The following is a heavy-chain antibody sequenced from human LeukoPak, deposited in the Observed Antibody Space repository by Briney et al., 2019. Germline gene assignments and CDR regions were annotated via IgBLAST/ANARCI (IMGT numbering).Heavy chain of an antibody. J-gene: IGHJ4*02. Sequence: GGSLRLSCAASGFTFSSYWMHWVRQAPGKGLMWVSRISSDASSILYADSVKGRFTISRDNAKNTLYLRMNSLRAEDTAVYYCATLGPPIYWGQGTLVTVSS. CDR2: ISSDASSI. CDR1: GFTFSSYW. V-gene: IGHV3-74*01. CDR3: ATLGPPIY.